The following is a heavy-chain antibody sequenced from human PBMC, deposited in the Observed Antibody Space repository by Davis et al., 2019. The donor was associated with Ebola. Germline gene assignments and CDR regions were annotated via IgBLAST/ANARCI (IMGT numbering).Heavy chain of an antibody. Sequence: GESLKISCAASVFTFSNYWMYWVRQAPGEGLMCVSRINSDGTFTTYADSVKGRFTNSRDIVKNTLYLQMNSLRAEDTAVYYCARGVDGNYGRFNSWGQGVLVTVSS. CDR1: VFTFSNYW. CDR3: ARGVDGNYGRFNS. J-gene: IGHJ4*02. CDR2: INSDGTFT. D-gene: IGHD1-7*01. V-gene: IGHV3-74*01.